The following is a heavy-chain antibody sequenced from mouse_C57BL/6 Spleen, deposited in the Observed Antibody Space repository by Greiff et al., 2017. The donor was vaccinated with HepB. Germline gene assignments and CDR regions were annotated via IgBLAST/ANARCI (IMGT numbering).Heavy chain of an antibody. J-gene: IGHJ2*01. CDR1: GYSITSGYY. V-gene: IGHV3-6*01. CDR3: ASGLYSNYFYYFDY. CDR2: ISYDGSN. Sequence: EVHLVESGPGLVKPSQSLSLTCSVTGYSITSGYYWNWIRQFPGNKLEWMGYISYDGSNNYNPSLKNRISITRDTSKNQFFLKLNSVTTEDTATYYCASGLYSNYFYYFDYWGQGTTLTVSS. D-gene: IGHD2-5*01.